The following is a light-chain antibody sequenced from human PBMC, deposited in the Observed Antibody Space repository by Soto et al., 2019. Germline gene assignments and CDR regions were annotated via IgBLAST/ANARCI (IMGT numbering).Light chain of an antibody. V-gene: IGKV3-11*01. J-gene: IGKJ3*01. CDR3: QQYGSSLFT. Sequence: DIVLTQSPATLSLSPGERATLSCRARQSISTYLAWYQQKPGQAPRLLIYDALNRATGIPARFSGSGSGTDFTLTISSLEPEDFAVYYCQQYGSSLFTFGPGTKVDIK. CDR1: QSISTY. CDR2: DAL.